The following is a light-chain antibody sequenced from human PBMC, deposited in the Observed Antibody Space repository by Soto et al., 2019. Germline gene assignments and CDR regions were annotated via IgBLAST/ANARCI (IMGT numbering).Light chain of an antibody. CDR1: SSDIGDYNY. V-gene: IGLV2-14*03. Sequence: QSALTQPASVSGSPGQSIIISCTGTSSDIGDYNYVSWYQQHPGKAPKLMIYDVNSRPSGVSNRFSGSKSGNTASLTISGLQAEDEADYYCSSYTTSNTLGFGGGTKLTVL. CDR2: DVN. CDR3: SSYTTSNTLG. J-gene: IGLJ2*01.